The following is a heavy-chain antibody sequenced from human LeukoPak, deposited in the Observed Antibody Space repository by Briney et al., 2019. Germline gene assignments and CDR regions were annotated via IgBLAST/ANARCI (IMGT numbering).Heavy chain of an antibody. Sequence: PGGSLRLSCAASGFTFSSYAMHWVRQAPGKGLEWVAVISYDGSNKYYADSVKGRFTISRDNSKNTLYLQMNSLRAEDTAVYYCARADSYGYWYFDLWGRGTLVTVSS. CDR2: ISYDGSNK. D-gene: IGHD5-18*01. CDR1: GFTFSSYA. J-gene: IGHJ2*01. CDR3: ARADSYGYWYFDL. V-gene: IGHV3-30-3*01.